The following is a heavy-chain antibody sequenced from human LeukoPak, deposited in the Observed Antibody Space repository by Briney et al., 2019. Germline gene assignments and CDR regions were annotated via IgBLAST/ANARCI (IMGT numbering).Heavy chain of an antibody. V-gene: IGHV1-2*06. Sequence: ASVKVSCKASGYTFTGYYMHWVRQAPGQGLEWMGRINPNSGGTNYAQKFQGRVSMTRDTSISTAYMELSRLGSDDTAIYYCARSGDDGYCSSASCYSYYNYGMDVWGQGTTVTVPS. CDR3: ARSGDDGYCSSASCYSYYNYGMDV. J-gene: IGHJ6*02. CDR2: INPNSGGT. CDR1: GYTFTGYY. D-gene: IGHD2-2*01.